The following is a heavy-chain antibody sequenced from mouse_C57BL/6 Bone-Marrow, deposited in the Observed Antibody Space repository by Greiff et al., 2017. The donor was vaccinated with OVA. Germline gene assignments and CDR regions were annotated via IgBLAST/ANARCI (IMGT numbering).Heavy chain of an antibody. Sequence: QVQLQQSGAELVRPGASVKMSCKASGYTFTSYNMHWVKQTPRQGLEWIGAIYPGNGDTSYNQKFKGKATLTVDKSSSTAYMQLSSLTSDDSAVYFCARAPIHYYGSSYGAMDYWGQGTSVTVSS. CDR1: GYTFTSYN. CDR2: IYPGNGDT. D-gene: IGHD1-1*01. V-gene: IGHV1-12*01. J-gene: IGHJ4*01. CDR3: ARAPIHYYGSSYGAMDY.